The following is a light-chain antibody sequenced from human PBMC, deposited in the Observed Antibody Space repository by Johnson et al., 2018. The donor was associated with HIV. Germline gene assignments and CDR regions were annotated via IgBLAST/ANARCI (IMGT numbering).Light chain of an antibody. V-gene: IGLV1-51*02. CDR2: ENN. CDR3: GTWDSSLSAYV. Sequence: QSVLTQPPSVSAAPGQRVTISCSGRGSNIGNNYVSWYQQLPGTAPKLLIYENNKRPSGIPDRFSGSKSGTSATLGITGLQTGDEADYYCGTWDSSLSAYVFGTGTTITVL. J-gene: IGLJ1*01. CDR1: GSNIGNNY.